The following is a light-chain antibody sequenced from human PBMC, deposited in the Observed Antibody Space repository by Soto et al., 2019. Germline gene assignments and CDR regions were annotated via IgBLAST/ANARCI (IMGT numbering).Light chain of an antibody. Sequence: QSALTQPASVSGSPGQSITISCTRTSSDVGGYNHVSWYQQHPGKAPKLMIYDVTDRPSGVSNRFSGSKSGNTASLAISGLQAEDEADYYCNSYTRTNTLVFGGGTKLTVL. CDR1: SSDVGGYNH. CDR2: DVT. V-gene: IGLV2-14*03. CDR3: NSYTRTNTLV. J-gene: IGLJ2*01.